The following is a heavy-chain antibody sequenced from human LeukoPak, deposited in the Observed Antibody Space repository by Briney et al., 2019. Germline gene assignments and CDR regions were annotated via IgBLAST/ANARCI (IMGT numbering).Heavy chain of an antibody. J-gene: IGHJ4*02. D-gene: IGHD3-16*01. Sequence: SETLSLTCSVSGDSITGYYWGWIRQPPGKGLEWIGNIYYTGNTYYNPSLKSRVTISVDTSKNQFSLKLSSVTAADTAVYYCARHTGGSVAPDYWGQGTLVTVSS. V-gene: IGHV4-39*01. CDR2: IYYTGNT. CDR1: GDSITGYY. CDR3: ARHTGGSVAPDY.